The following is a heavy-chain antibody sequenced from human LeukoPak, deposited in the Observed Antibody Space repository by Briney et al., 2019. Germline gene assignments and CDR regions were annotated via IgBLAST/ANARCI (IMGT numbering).Heavy chain of an antibody. J-gene: IGHJ4*02. CDR3: ARHASVDGNWPRPLDY. CDR2: IYYSGST. D-gene: IGHD5-12*01. Sequence: PSETLSLTCTVSGGSISSSPYYWGWIRQSPGTGLEWTGNIYYSGSTYYNPSLKTRVTISVDTSKNQFSLKLTSVTAADTAVYYCARHASVDGNWPRPLDYWGQGSLVTVSS. CDR1: GGSISSSPYY. V-gene: IGHV4-39*01.